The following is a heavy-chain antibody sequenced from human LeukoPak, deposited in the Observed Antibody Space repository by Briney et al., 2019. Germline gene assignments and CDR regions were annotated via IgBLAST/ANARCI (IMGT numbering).Heavy chain of an antibody. CDR2: VHSSGDI. Sequence: SETLSLICSVSGVSITSGSFYWGWIRQSAGKGLEWIGRVHSSGDIYHNAAFRSRAAVSGDAPKNQFSLQLNSVTAADTAVYYCARGASPKDAVFFDYWGQGALITVSS. CDR3: ARGASPKDAVFFDY. D-gene: IGHD3-16*01. CDR1: GVSITSGSFY. J-gene: IGHJ4*02. V-gene: IGHV4-61*02.